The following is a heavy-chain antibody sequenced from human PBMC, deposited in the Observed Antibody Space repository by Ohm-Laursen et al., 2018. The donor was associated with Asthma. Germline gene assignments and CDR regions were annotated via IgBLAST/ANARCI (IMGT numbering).Heavy chain of an antibody. V-gene: IGHV3-30*03. Sequence: SLRLSCAASGFTFSSYGMHWVRQAPGKGLEWVAVMSYDGSLKYYADSVNGRFTISKDDSSDTLYLQMNSLRPDDTAVYYCARDVMEWYLPAFDFWGQGTLVTVSS. CDR3: ARDVMEWYLPAFDF. CDR2: MSYDGSLK. D-gene: IGHD3-3*01. CDR1: GFTFSSYG. J-gene: IGHJ4*02.